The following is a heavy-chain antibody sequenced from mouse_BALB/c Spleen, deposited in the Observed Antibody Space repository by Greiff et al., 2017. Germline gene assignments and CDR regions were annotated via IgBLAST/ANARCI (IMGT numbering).Heavy chain of an antibody. CDR2: ISYDGSN. J-gene: IGHJ3*01. D-gene: IGHD2-14*01. Sequence: ESGPGLVKPSQSLSLTCSVTGYSITSGYYWNWIRQFPGNKLEWMGYISYDGSNNYNPSLKNRISITRDTSKNQFFLKLNSVTTEDTATYYCAREGDYRYDEEAWFAYWGQGTLVTVSA. CDR3: AREGDYRYDEEAWFAY. V-gene: IGHV3-6*02. CDR1: GYSITSGYY.